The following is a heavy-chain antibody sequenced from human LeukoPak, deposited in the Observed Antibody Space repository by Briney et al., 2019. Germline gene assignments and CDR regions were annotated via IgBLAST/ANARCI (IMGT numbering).Heavy chain of an antibody. CDR1: GGSFSGYY. J-gene: IGHJ4*02. D-gene: IGHD3-10*01. CDR2: INHSGST. V-gene: IGHV4-34*01. CDR3: ARVHGAKVRGLRGKQDY. Sequence: PSETLSLTCAVYGGSFSGYYWSWIRQPPGKGLEWIGEINHSGSTNYNPSLKSRVTISVDTSKNQFSLKLSSVTAADTAVYYCARVHGAKVRGLRGKQDYWGQGTLVTVSS.